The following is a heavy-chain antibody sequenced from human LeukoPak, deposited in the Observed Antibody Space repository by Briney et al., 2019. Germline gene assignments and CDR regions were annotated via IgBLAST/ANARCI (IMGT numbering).Heavy chain of an antibody. D-gene: IGHD5-18*01. CDR2: ISWNSGSI. CDR1: GFTFDDYA. Sequence: SLRLSCAASGFTFDDYAMHWVRQAPGKGLEWVSGISWNSGSIGYADSVKGRFTISRDNAKNSLYLQMNGLRAEDMALHYCAKGSSSGYSYGKFDYWGQGTLVTVSS. V-gene: IGHV3-9*03. CDR3: AKGSSSGYSYGKFDY. J-gene: IGHJ4*02.